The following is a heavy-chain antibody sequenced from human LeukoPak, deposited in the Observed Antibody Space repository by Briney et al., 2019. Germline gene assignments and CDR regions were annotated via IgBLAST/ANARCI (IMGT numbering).Heavy chain of an antibody. V-gene: IGHV4-34*01. CDR2: INHSGST. CDR1: GGSFSGYY. D-gene: IGHD4-17*01. CDR3: ASTSTVTPDYYFDY. J-gene: IGHJ4*02. Sequence: SETLSLTCAVYGGSFSGYYWSWIRQPPGKGLEWIGEINHSGSTNYNPSLKSRVTISVDTSKNQFSLKLSSVTAADTAVYYCASTSTVTPDYYFDYWGQGTLVTVSS.